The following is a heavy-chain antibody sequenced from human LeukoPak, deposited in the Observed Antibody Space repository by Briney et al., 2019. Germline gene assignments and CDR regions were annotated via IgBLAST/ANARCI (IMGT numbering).Heavy chain of an antibody. J-gene: IGHJ6*02. CDR2: ISGSGGST. CDR1: GFTFSSYA. V-gene: IGHV3-23*01. CDR3: AKAINGDSSSWYLNYYYYGMDV. D-gene: IGHD6-13*01. Sequence: GGSLRLSCAASGFTFSSYAMSWVRQAPGKGLEWVSAISGSGGSTYYADSVKGRFTISRDNSKNTLYLQMHSLRAEDTAVYYCAKAINGDSSSWYLNYYYYGMDVWGQGTTVTVSS.